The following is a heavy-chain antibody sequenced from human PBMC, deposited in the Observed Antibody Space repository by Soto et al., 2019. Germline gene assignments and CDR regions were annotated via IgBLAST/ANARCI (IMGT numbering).Heavy chain of an antibody. V-gene: IGHV5-10-1*01. CDR1: GYSFTSYW. CDR3: ARLGGGDDAFDL. CDR2: IDPSDSYT. Sequence: EVQLVQSGAEVKKPGESLRISCKGSGYSFTSYWISWVRQMPGKGLEWMGRIDPSDSYTNYSPSFQGHVTFSADKSISTAYLQWSSLKASATAMYYWARLGGGDDAFDLWGQGTIVTVSS. J-gene: IGHJ3*01. D-gene: IGHD1-26*01.